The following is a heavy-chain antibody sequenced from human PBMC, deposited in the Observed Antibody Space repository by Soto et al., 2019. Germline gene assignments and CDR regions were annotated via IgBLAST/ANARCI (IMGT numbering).Heavy chain of an antibody. J-gene: IGHJ4*02. Sequence: DVQVLESGGGLVQPEGSLRLSWAASGFTFSSYAMGWVSQGPGKGLEWAAVVSIGGSTHYADSVRGRFTISRDNSKNTLSLQMNSLTAEDTAVYFCAKRRGAGGHFDYWGQGALVTVSS. CDR1: GFTFSSYA. CDR3: AKRRGAGGHFDY. V-gene: IGHV3-23*01. CDR2: VSIGGST. D-gene: IGHD2-15*01.